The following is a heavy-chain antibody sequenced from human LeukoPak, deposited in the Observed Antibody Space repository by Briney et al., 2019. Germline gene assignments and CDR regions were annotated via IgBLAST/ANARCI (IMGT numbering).Heavy chain of an antibody. J-gene: IGHJ4*02. CDR2: ISWNSGSI. Sequence: GGSLRLSCAASGLTFYDYAMHWVRQAPGKGLEWVSGISWNSGSIGYADSVKGRFTISRDNAKNSLYLQMNSLRAEDTALYYCAKDMGPDGDYPDYWGQGTLVTVSS. V-gene: IGHV3-9*01. CDR1: GLTFYDYA. CDR3: AKDMGPDGDYPDY. D-gene: IGHD4-17*01.